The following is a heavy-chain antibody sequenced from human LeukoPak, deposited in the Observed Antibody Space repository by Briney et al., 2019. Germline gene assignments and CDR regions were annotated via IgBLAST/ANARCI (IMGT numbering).Heavy chain of an antibody. CDR2: ISGSGSDT. CDR1: GFTFSDYY. Sequence: PGGSLRLSCAASGFTFSDYYMSWIRQAPGKGLEWVSYISGSGSDTNYADSVKGRFTTSRDNAKNSLYLQMNSLRAEDTAVYYCARVGLIVAAGTPDHWGQGTLVTVSS. CDR3: ARVGLIVAAGTPDH. J-gene: IGHJ4*02. V-gene: IGHV3-11*06. D-gene: IGHD6-13*01.